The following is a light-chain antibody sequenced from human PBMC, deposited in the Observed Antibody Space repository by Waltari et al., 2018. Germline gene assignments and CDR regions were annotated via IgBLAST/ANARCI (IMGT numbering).Light chain of an antibody. CDR3: QQYYSTPYT. Sequence: DIVMTQSLDSLAVSLGERVTINCKSSQSVLYSSNNKNYLTWYQQKPGQPPKLLIYWASTRESGVPDRFSGSGSGTDFTLTISSLQAEDVAVYYCQQYYSTPYTFGQGTKLEIK. CDR2: WAS. V-gene: IGKV4-1*01. J-gene: IGKJ2*01. CDR1: QSVLYSSNNKNY.